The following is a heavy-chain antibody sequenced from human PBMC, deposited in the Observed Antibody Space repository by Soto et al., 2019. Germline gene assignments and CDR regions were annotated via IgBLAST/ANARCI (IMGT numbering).Heavy chain of an antibody. Sequence: AGGSLRLSCAASGFTFSSYAMSWVRQAPGKGLEWVSAISGSGGSTYYADSVKGRFTISRDNSKNTLYLQMNSLRAEDTAVYYCALTIPSSSWYGTRYGMDVWGQGTTVTVS. CDR1: GFTFSSYA. CDR3: ALTIPSSSWYGTRYGMDV. V-gene: IGHV3-23*01. CDR2: ISGSGGST. J-gene: IGHJ6*02. D-gene: IGHD6-13*01.